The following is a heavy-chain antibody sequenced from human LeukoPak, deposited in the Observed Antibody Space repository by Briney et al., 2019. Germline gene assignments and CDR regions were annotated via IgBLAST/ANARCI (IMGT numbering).Heavy chain of an antibody. J-gene: IGHJ4*02. CDR1: GFTFSDSA. CDR3: ARPAGRGCDDFDY. D-gene: IGHD5-12*01. Sequence: PGGSLRLSCAASGFTFSDSAIHWVRRASGRGLEWVGRIRSKGNNYATEYAASVTGSFTISRDDSKNTAYLQMNSLKTDDTAVYYCARPAGRGCDDFDYWGQGTLVTVSS. V-gene: IGHV3-73*01. CDR2: IRSKGNNYAT.